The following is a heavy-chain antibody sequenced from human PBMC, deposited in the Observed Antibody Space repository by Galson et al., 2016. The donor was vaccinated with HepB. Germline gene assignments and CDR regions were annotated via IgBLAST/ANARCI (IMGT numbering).Heavy chain of an antibody. CDR3: SLSSDYYGSGSYHDY. V-gene: IGHV2-5*02. D-gene: IGHD3-10*01. CDR2: IYWDDDK. J-gene: IGHJ4*02. Sequence: PALVKPTQTLTLTCSLSGLSLSTRGVGVGWIRQPPGKALEWLTLIYWDDDKRYSPSLKSRLTITKDTSKNQVVLTMTNMDPVDTATYYCSLSSDYYGSGSYHDYWGQGILVTVSS. CDR1: GLSLSTRGVG.